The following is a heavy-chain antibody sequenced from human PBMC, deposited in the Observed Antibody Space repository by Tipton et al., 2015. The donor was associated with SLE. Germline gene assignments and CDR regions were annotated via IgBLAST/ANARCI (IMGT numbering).Heavy chain of an antibody. V-gene: IGHV4-34*01. CDR1: GGSFSGYY. Sequence: TLSLTCAVYGGSFSGYYWSWIRQPPGKGLEWIGEINHSGSTNNNPSLKSRVTISVDTSKNQFSLKLSSVTAADTAVYFCARQNSIGFDYWGQGTLVTVSS. D-gene: IGHD2-21*01. J-gene: IGHJ4*02. CDR3: ARQNSIGFDY. CDR2: INHSGST.